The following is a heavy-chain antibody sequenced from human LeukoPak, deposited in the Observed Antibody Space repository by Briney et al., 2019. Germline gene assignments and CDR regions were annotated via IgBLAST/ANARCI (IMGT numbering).Heavy chain of an antibody. CDR3: ARGSRSYDSSGYLNY. D-gene: IGHD3-22*01. Sequence: SETLSLTCTVSGGSISSYYWTWIRQPPGKGLEWIGNIYDSGSTNYNPSLKSRVTTSVDTSKNQFSLKLSSVTAADTAVYYCARGSRSYDSSGYLNYWGQGTLVTVSS. J-gene: IGHJ4*02. CDR2: IYDSGST. CDR1: GGSISSYY. V-gene: IGHV4-59*01.